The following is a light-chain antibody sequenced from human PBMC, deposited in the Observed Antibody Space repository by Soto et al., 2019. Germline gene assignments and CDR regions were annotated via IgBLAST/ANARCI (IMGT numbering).Light chain of an antibody. CDR1: SSDVGGYNF. J-gene: IGLJ2*01. CDR3: QSYDRSLSVA. Sequence: QSALTQPASVSGSPGQSITISCTGTSSDVGGYNFVSWYQQHPGKAPKLMIYEVSNRPSGVSDRFSGSKSGTSASLAITGLQPEDEADYYCQSYDRSLSVAFGGGTKLTVL. V-gene: IGLV2-14*01. CDR2: EVS.